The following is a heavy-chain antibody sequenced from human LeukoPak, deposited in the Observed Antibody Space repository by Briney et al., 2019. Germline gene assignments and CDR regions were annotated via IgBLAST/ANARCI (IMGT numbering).Heavy chain of an antibody. V-gene: IGHV3-30*04. Sequence: GGSLRLSCAASGFTFNNYAINWVRQAPGKGLEWVAVISSDGSNKYYADSVKGRFTISRDSFKKTLLQMNSLRAEDTAVYYCARDQSYYRVWGQGTLVTVSS. CDR3: ARDQSYYRV. CDR1: GFTFNNYA. CDR2: ISSDGSNK. D-gene: IGHD1-14*01. J-gene: IGHJ4*02.